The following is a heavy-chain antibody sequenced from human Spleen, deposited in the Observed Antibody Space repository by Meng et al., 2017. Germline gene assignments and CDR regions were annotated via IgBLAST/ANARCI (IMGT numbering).Heavy chain of an antibody. CDR3: AREKPYDSSGYFGY. Sequence: SETLSLTCTVSGGSISSYYWSWIRQPPGKGLEWIGYIYYSGSTNYNPSLKSRVTISVDTSKNQFSLKLSSVTAADTAVYYCAREKPYDSSGYFGYWGQGTLVTVSS. CDR1: GGSISSYY. D-gene: IGHD3-22*01. J-gene: IGHJ4*02. V-gene: IGHV4-59*01. CDR2: IYYSGST.